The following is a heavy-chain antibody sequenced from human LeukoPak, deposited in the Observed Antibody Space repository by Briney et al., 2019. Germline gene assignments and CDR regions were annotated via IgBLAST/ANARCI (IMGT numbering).Heavy chain of an antibody. J-gene: IGHJ6*02. V-gene: IGHV3-30*03. CDR3: ARSAYYYDSRGYHNFYHYGMDV. Sequence: TGGSLRLSCVASGFTFSNYGMHWVRQAPGKGLEWVAFISYDGSNKYYADSVKGRFTISRDNSKNTLYLQMNSLRAEDTAVYYCARSAYYYDSRGYHNFYHYGMDVWGQGTTVTVSS. CDR1: GFTFSNYG. D-gene: IGHD3-22*01. CDR2: ISYDGSNK.